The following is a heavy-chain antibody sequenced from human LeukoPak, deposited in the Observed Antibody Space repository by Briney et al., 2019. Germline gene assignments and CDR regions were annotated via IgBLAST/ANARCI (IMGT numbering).Heavy chain of an antibody. CDR3: AGGYSSSWPEYFQH. J-gene: IGHJ1*01. Sequence: SETLSLTCTVSGGSISSSSYYWGWIRQPPGKGLEWIGSIYYSGSTYYNPSLKSRVTISVDTSKNQFSLMLSSVTAADTAVYYCAGGYSSSWPEYFQHWGQGTLVTVSS. D-gene: IGHD6-13*01. CDR2: IYYSGST. CDR1: GGSISSSSYY. V-gene: IGHV4-39*07.